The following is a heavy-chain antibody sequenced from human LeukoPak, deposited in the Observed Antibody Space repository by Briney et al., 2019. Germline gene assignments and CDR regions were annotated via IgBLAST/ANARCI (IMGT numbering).Heavy chain of an antibody. J-gene: IGHJ4*02. Sequence: GGSLRLSCAASGLTFSSYAMSWVRQAPGKGLEWVSAISGSGGSTYYADSVKGRFTTSRDNSKNTLYLQMNSLRAEDTAVYYCAKFPPYSSGWYGYFDYWGQGTLVTVSS. D-gene: IGHD6-19*01. CDR3: AKFPPYSSGWYGYFDY. V-gene: IGHV3-23*01. CDR1: GLTFSSYA. CDR2: ISGSGGST.